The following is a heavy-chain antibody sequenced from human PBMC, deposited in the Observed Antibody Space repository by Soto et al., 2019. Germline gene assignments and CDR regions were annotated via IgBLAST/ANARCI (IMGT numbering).Heavy chain of an antibody. Sequence: GGSLRLSCAASGFTFSSYDMHWVRQVTGKGLEWVSAIGTAGDTYYPGSVKGRFTISRENAKNSLYLQMNSLRAGDTAVYYCARAGRRDGYSDYDAFDIWGQGTMVTVSS. J-gene: IGHJ3*02. V-gene: IGHV3-13*01. CDR2: IGTAGDT. CDR1: GFTFSSYD. D-gene: IGHD4-17*01. CDR3: ARAGRRDGYSDYDAFDI.